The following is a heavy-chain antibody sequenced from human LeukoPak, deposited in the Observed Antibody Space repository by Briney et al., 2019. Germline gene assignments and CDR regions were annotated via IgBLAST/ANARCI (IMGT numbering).Heavy chain of an antibody. Sequence: SVKVSCKASGGTFSSYAISWVRQAPGQGLEWMGGIIPIFGTANYAQKFQGRVTITADESTSTAYMELSSLRSEDTAVYYCARARSPYYDSSGYRNWYDPWGQGTLVTVSS. CDR3: ARARSPYYDSSGYRNWYDP. CDR1: GGTFSSYA. CDR2: IIPIFGTA. J-gene: IGHJ5*02. D-gene: IGHD3-22*01. V-gene: IGHV1-69*13.